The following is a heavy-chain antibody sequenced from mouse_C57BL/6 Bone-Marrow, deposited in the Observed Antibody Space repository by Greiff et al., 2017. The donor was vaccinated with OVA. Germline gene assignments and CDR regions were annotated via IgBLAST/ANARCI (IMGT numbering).Heavy chain of an antibody. Sequence: QVQLQQSGAEVVRPGASVKLSCKASGYTFTDHYINWVQQRPGQGLEWIARIYPGSGNTYYNEKFKGKATLTAEKSSNTAYMQLSSLTSEDSAVYFCARDDGYFLEYWGQGTTLTVSS. CDR3: ARDDGYFLEY. D-gene: IGHD2-3*01. J-gene: IGHJ2*01. CDR1: GYTFTDHY. CDR2: IYPGSGNT. V-gene: IGHV1-76*01.